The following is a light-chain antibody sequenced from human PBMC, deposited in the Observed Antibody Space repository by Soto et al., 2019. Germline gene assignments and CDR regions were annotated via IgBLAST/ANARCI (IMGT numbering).Light chain of an antibody. CDR1: STDVVSYNL. CDR3: CSSAHSGGV. CDR2: EAG. Sequence: QSALTQPASVSGSPGHSITISCTGFSTDVVSYNLVSWYQQHPGKAPKLIIYEAGKRPSGISDRFSGSKSGDTASLTISGLQPEDEAAYFCCSSAHSGGVFGAGTKLTVL. V-gene: IGLV2-23*01. J-gene: IGLJ2*01.